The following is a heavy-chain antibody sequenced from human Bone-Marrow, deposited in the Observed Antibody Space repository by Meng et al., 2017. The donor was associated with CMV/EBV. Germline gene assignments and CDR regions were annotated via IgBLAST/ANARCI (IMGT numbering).Heavy chain of an antibody. CDR1: GYTFTSYD. Sequence: ASVKVSCKASGYTFTSYDINWVRQGTGQGLEWMGWMNPNSGNTGYAQKVQGRDTMTRNTSISTANMELSSLRSEDTAVYYCASGDADAFDIWGQGTMVTVSS. V-gene: IGHV1-8*02. CDR2: MNPNSGNT. J-gene: IGHJ3*02. CDR3: ASGDADAFDI.